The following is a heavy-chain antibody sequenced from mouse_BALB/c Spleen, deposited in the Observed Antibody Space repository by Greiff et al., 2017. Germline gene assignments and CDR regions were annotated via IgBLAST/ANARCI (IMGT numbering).Heavy chain of an antibody. Sequence: EVQRVESGGGLVKPGGSLKLSCAASGFTFSSYAMSWVRQSPEKRLEWVAEISSGGSYTYYPDTVTGRFTISRDNAKNTLYLEMSSLRSEDTAMYYCARDGGSLAWFAYWGQGTLVTVSA. CDR3: ARDGGSLAWFAY. CDR2: ISSGGSYT. CDR1: GFTFSSYA. J-gene: IGHJ3*01. V-gene: IGHV5-9-4*01.